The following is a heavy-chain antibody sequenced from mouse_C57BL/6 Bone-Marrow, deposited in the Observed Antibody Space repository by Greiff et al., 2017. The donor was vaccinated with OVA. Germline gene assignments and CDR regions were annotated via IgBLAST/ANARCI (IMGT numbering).Heavy chain of an antibody. D-gene: IGHD2-4*01. CDR3: ARRSYYDYSMDY. CDR2: IDPNSGGT. Sequence: VKLQQPGAELVKPGASVKLSCKASGYTFTSYWMHWVKQRPGRGLEWIGRIDPNSGGTKYNEKFKSQATLTVDKPTSTAYMQLSSQTSEDSAVYYCARRSYYDYSMDYWGQGTSVTVSS. J-gene: IGHJ4*01. CDR1: GYTFTSYW. V-gene: IGHV1-72*01.